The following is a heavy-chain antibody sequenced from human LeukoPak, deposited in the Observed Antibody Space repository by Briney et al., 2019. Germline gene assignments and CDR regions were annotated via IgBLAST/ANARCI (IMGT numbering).Heavy chain of an antibody. D-gene: IGHD5-18*01. CDR2: IYSGGST. Sequence: GGSLRLSCAASGFTVSSNYMSWVRQAPGKGLEWVSVIYSGGSTYYADSVKGRFTISRDNSKNTLYLQMNSLRAEDTAVYYCARNVDTAMVRGDYYFDYWGQGTLVTVSS. J-gene: IGHJ4*02. CDR3: ARNVDTAMVRGDYYFDY. V-gene: IGHV3-66*01. CDR1: GFTVSSNY.